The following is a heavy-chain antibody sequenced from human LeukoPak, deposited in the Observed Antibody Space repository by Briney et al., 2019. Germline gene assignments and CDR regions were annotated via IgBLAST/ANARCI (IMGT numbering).Heavy chain of an antibody. CDR3: AKDYSSGWYPHCDY. CDR1: GFTFSDYY. Sequence: PGGSLRLSCAASGFTFSDYYMSWIRQAPGKGLEWVSYISSSGSTIYYADSVKGRFTISRDNAKNSLYLQMNSLRAEDTAVYYCAKDYSSGWYPHCDYWGQGTLVTVSS. CDR2: ISSSGSTI. J-gene: IGHJ4*02. D-gene: IGHD6-19*01. V-gene: IGHV3-11*04.